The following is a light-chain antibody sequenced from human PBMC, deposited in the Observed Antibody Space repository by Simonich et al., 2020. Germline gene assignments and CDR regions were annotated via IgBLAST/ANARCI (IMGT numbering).Light chain of an antibody. J-gene: IGLJ2*01. CDR2: DVS. Sequence: QSALTQPASVSGSPGQSITISCTGTSSDVGGYNYVSWYQQHPGKAPKLMIYDVSKRPAGFSNRFYGSKSGNTASLTISGLQAEDEADYYCSSYTSSSTVVFGGGTKLTVL. V-gene: IGLV2-14*01. CDR3: SSYTSSSTVV. CDR1: SSDVGGYNY.